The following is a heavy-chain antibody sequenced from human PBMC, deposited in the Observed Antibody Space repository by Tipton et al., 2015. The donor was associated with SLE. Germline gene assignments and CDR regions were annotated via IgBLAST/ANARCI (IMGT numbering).Heavy chain of an antibody. J-gene: IGHJ3*02. CDR3: ARAKNSPGDDAFDI. V-gene: IGHV4-61*02. Sequence: TLSLTYTVSGGSISSGNHYWSWIRQSAGEGLEWIGRIYTSGATNYKRSLESRATISLDTSRNQFSPNLRSVTAADTAVYYCARAKNSPGDDAFDIWGQGTRVTVSS. CDR1: GGSISSGNHY. CDR2: IYTSGAT. D-gene: IGHD3-10*01.